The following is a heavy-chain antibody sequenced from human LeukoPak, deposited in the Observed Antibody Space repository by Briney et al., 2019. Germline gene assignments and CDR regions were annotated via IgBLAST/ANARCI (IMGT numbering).Heavy chain of an antibody. J-gene: IGHJ6*03. Sequence: PGGSLRLSCAASGFTVSSNYMSWVRQAPGKGLEWVSVIYSGGSTYYADSVKGRFTISRDNSKNTLYLQMNSLRAEDTAVYYCARVAIRALYSYYYYYMDVWGKGTTVTVSS. CDR2: IYSGGST. D-gene: IGHD3-10*01. V-gene: IGHV3-66*02. CDR3: ARVAIRALYSYYYYYMDV. CDR1: GFTVSSNY.